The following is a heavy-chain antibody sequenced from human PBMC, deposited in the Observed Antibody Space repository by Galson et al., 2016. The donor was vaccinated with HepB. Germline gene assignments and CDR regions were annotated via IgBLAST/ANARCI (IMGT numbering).Heavy chain of an antibody. J-gene: IGHJ4*02. Sequence: SLRLSCAASGFTFNTCGMSWVRQAPGKGLEWVSSISGSGSTTYYADSVKGRFTISRDNSMNTVYLQLSSMRGEDMAVYYCAKMSSGRPRAEFDYWGQGTLVTVPS. CDR2: ISGSGSTT. D-gene: IGHD6-6*01. V-gene: IGHV3-23*01. CDR3: AKMSSGRPRAEFDY. CDR1: GFTFNTCG.